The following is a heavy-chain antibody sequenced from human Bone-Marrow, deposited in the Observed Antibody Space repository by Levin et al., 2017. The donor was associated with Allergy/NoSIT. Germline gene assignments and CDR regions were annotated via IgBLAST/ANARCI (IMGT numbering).Heavy chain of an antibody. CDR3: AKGTAEFTWHYEFYYYFGVDV. CDR2: ISYDGSNQ. Sequence: GGSLRLSCEVSGFTMSNYAMHWVRQAPGKGLEWVAVISYDGSNQYYGDSVKGRFSISRDDSQETVFLQMNSLRDEDTAVYYCAKGTAEFTWHYEFYYYFGVDVWGHGTTVTVSS. D-gene: IGHD3-3*01. V-gene: IGHV3-30*18. J-gene: IGHJ6*02. CDR1: GFTMSNYA.